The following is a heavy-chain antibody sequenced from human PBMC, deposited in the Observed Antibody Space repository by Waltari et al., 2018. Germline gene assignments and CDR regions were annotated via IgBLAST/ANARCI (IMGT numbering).Heavy chain of an antibody. CDR3: ARGGQWKFDY. CDR2: INPSGST. CDR1: GGSFSGYY. Sequence: QVQLQQWGAGLLKPSETLSLTCVVYGGSFSGYYWGWIRQSPGKGLEWIGEINPSGSTHYNPSLKSRVTISGDTSKNQFSLKVSSVTAADTAVYYCARGGQWKFDYWGQGTLVTVSS. J-gene: IGHJ4*02. V-gene: IGHV4-34*01. D-gene: IGHD6-19*01.